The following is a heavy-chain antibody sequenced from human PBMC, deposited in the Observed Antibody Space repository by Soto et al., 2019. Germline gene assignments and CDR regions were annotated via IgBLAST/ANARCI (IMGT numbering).Heavy chain of an antibody. V-gene: IGHV3-23*01. CDR3: AKTRGYFQY. D-gene: IGHD2-2*03. J-gene: IGHJ4*02. CDR2: ISGSGGST. CDR1: EFTCSNYA. Sequence: EVQLLESGGGLVQPGGSLRLSCAASEFTCSNYAMTCVRQAPGNGLEWVSGISGSGGSTYDADSVNGRFTISRDNSKNTLYVQMNSLRVEDTAVYYCAKTRGYFQYLGQGSMVTVSS.